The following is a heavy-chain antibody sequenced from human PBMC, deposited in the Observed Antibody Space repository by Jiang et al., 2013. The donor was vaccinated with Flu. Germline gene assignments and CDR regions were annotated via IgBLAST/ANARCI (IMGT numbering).Heavy chain of an antibody. CDR3: ARALTWGKYGSNLYYFDY. D-gene: IGHD7-27*01. V-gene: IGHV3-53*01. CDR1: GFTVSRDY. CDR2: IYSDGST. Sequence: GLIQPGGSLRLSCAASGFTVSRDYMAWVRQAPGKGLEWVSVIYSDGSTSYADSVKGRFTISRDSSKNTLYLQMNSLRAEDTAVYHCARALTWGKYGSNLYYFDYWGQGTLVTVFS. J-gene: IGHJ4*02.